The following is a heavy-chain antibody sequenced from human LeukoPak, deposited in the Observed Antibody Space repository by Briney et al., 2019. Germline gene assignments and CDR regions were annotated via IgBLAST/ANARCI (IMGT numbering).Heavy chain of an antibody. CDR1: GGSFSGYY. V-gene: IGHV4-34*01. CDR2: INHSGST. CDR3: ARSRRLPNWFDP. Sequence: PSETLSLTCAVYGGSFSGYYWSWIRQPPGKGLEWIGEINHSGSTNYNPSLKSRVTISVDTSKNQFSLKLSSVTAADTAVYYCARSRRLPNWFDPWGQGTLVTVSS. D-gene: IGHD4-11*01. J-gene: IGHJ5*02.